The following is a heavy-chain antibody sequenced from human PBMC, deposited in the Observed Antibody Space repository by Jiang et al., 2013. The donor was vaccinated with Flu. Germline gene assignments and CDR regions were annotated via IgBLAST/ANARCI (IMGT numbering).Heavy chain of an antibody. D-gene: IGHD5-18*01. V-gene: IGHV2-70*01. J-gene: IGHJ4*02. Sequence: PTQTLTLTCTFSGFSLSTSGMCVSWIRQPPGKALEWLALIDWDDDKYYSTSLKTRLTISKDTSKNQVVLTMTNMDPVDTATYYCARIPLRGYSYGNEDFDYWGQGTLVTVSS. CDR3: ARIPLRGYSYGNEDFDY. CDR1: GFSLSTSGMC. CDR2: IDWDDDK.